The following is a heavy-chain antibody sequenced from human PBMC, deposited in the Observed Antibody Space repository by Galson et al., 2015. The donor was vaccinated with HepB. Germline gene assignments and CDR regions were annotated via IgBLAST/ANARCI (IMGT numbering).Heavy chain of an antibody. D-gene: IGHD5-12*01. CDR3: TTDIPHSGYDWMPDAFDI. V-gene: IGHV3-15*07. J-gene: IGHJ3*02. Sequence: SLRLSCAASGFTFSNAWMNWVRQAPGKGLEWVGRIKSKTDGGTTDYAAPVKGRFTISRDDSKNTLYLQMNSLKTEDTAVYYCTTDIPHSGYDWMPDAFDIWGQGTMVTVSS. CDR2: IKSKTDGGTT. CDR1: GFTFSNAW.